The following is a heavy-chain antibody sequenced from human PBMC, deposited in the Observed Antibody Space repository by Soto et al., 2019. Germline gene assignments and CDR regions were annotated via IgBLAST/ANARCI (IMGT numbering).Heavy chain of an antibody. V-gene: IGHV3-74*01. CDR3: ARTSLVVAAATRADY. D-gene: IGHD2-15*01. CDR1: GFTFSSYW. CDR2: INSDGSST. J-gene: IGHJ4*02. Sequence: EVQLVESGGALVQPGGSLRLSCAASGFTFSSYWMHWVRQAPGKGLVWVSRINSDGSSTSYADSVKGRFTISRDNAKHTLFLQMNSLRAEDTAVYYCARTSLVVAAATRADYWGQGTLVTVSS.